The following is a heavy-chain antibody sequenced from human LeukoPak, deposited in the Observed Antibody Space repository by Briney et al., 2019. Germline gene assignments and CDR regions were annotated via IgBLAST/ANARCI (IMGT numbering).Heavy chain of an antibody. J-gene: IGHJ6*03. CDR2: LYYSGDT. V-gene: IGHV4-59*01. CDR3: ARDFDRERYFDLHYYYMDV. Sequence: SETLSLTCTVSGGSISNYYWSWIRQPPGKGLEWIGYLYYSGDTNYNPSLKSRVTISVDTSKNQFSLSLSSVTAADTAVYYCARDFDRERYFDLHYYYMDVWGKGTTVTVSS. D-gene: IGHD3-9*01. CDR1: GGSISNYY.